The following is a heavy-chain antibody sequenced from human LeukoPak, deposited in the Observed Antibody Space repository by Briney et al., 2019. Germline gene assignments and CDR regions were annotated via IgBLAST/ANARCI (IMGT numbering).Heavy chain of an antibody. J-gene: IGHJ4*02. Sequence: QSGGSLRLSCVAFGFTFSTCPMYWVRQAPGKGLELVSSINSNGGRTYYADSMKGRFTISRDNSKNTLHLQMDSLRAEDMAVYYCARSYYCGSGTYAPPVGHWGQGTLVTVSS. CDR2: INSNGGRT. V-gene: IGHV3-64*02. D-gene: IGHD3-10*01. CDR1: GFTFSTCP. CDR3: ARSYYCGSGTYAPPVGH.